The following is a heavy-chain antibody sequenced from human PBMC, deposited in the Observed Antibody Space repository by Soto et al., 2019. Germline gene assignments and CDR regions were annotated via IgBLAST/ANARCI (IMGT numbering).Heavy chain of an antibody. CDR2: INPNSGGT. V-gene: IGHV1-2*04. CDR3: ARGELLWFGEPNRGADRAIYYYYGMDV. D-gene: IGHD3-10*01. J-gene: IGHJ6*02. CDR1: GYTFTGYY. Sequence: VASVKVSCKASGYTFTGYYMHWVRQAPGQGLEWMGWINPNSGGTNYAQKFQGWVTMTRDTSISTAYMELSRLRSDDTAVYYCARGELLWFGEPNRGADRAIYYYYGMDVWGQGTTVTVSS.